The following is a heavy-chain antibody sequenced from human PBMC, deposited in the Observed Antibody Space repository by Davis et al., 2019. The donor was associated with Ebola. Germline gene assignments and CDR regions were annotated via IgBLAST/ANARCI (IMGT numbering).Heavy chain of an antibody. Sequence: GGSLRLSCAASGSTLSSYWMHWVRQAPGKGLEWVSSISTNSFYIYYADSVKGRFTISRDNANNSVFLQMNSLRAEDTAVYYCARRYGDYPPEAFEIWGQGTMVTVSS. CDR1: GSTLSSYW. V-gene: IGHV3-21*01. D-gene: IGHD4-17*01. J-gene: IGHJ3*02. CDR3: ARRYGDYPPEAFEI. CDR2: ISTNSFYI.